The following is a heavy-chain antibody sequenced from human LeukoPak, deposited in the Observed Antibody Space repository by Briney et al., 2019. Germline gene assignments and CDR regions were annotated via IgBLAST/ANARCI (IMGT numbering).Heavy chain of an antibody. V-gene: IGHV3-48*04. CDR3: VRDRFDYALDY. CDR1: GFTFFTHP. Sequence: GGSLRLSCAASGFTFFTHPMNWVRQVPGKGLEWVSYISISGSTMYYADSVKGRFTISRDNAKNSLYLQMDSLRADDTAVYYCVRDRFDYALDYWGQGALVTVSS. CDR2: ISISGSTM. D-gene: IGHD4-17*01. J-gene: IGHJ4*02.